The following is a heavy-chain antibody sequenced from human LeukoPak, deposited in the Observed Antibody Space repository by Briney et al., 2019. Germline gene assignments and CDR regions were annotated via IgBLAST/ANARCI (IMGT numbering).Heavy chain of an antibody. Sequence: ASVKVSCKAPGYTFTSYDINWVRQATGQGLEWMGWMNPNSGNTGYAQKFQGRVTMTRNTSISTAYMELSSLRSEDTAVYYCVRGSSYYYDMAWFDPWGQGTLVTVSS. D-gene: IGHD3-22*01. J-gene: IGHJ5*02. CDR2: MNPNSGNT. V-gene: IGHV1-8*01. CDR3: VRGSSYYYDMAWFDP. CDR1: GYTFTSYD.